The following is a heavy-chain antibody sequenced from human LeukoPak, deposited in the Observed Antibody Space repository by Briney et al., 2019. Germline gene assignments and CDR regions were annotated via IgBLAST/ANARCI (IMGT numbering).Heavy chain of an antibody. J-gene: IGHJ6*03. CDR1: GGSISSYY. D-gene: IGHD3-10*01. CDR2: IYTSGST. CDR3: NIIDYYYYYMDV. Sequence: SETLSLTCTVSGGSISSYYWSWIRQPAGKGLEWIGRIYTSGSTNYNPSLKSRVTISVDTSKNQFSLKLSSVTAADTAVYYCNIIDYYYYYMDVWGKGTTVTVSS. V-gene: IGHV4-4*07.